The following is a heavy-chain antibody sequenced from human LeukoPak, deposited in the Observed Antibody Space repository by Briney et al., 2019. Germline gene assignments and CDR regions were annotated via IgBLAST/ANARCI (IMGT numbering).Heavy chain of an antibody. CDR3: ARAPSSWSYFDY. CDR1: GGTFSSYA. V-gene: IGHV1-69*04. D-gene: IGHD3-3*01. Sequence: VASVKVSCTASGGTFSSYAISWVRQAPGQGLEWMGSIIPIFGIANYAQKFQGRVTITADKSTSTAYMELSSLRSEDAAVYYCARAPSSWSYFDYWGQGTLVTVSS. J-gene: IGHJ4*02. CDR2: IIPIFGIA.